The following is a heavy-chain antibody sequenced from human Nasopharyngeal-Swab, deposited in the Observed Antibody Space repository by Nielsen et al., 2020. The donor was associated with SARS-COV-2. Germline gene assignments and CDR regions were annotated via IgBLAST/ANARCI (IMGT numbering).Heavy chain of an antibody. J-gene: IGHJ4*02. CDR3: AKAKYYDFWSGPDY. V-gene: IGHV3-9*01. CDR2: ISWNSGSI. CDR1: GFTFDDYA. Sequence: LKISCAASGFTFDDYAMHWVRQAPGKGLEWVSGISWNSGSIGYADSVKGRFTISRDNAKNSLYLQMNSLRAEDTALYYCAKAKYYDFWSGPDYWGQGTLVTVSS. D-gene: IGHD3-3*01.